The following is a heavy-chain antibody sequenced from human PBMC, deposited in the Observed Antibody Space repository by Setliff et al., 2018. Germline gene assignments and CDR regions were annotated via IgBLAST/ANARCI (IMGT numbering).Heavy chain of an antibody. J-gene: IGHJ4*02. D-gene: IGHD3-3*01. Sequence: SVKVSCKASGGTFSSYVINWVRQAPRQGLEWMGGIIPIFGTANYAQKFQGRVTITADESTNTAYMELSSLRYEDTAVYYCARDDGRAAVAEWFFDSWGQGSLVTVS. CDR1: GGTFSSYV. CDR3: ARDDGRAAVAEWFFDS. CDR2: IIPIFGTA. V-gene: IGHV1-69*13.